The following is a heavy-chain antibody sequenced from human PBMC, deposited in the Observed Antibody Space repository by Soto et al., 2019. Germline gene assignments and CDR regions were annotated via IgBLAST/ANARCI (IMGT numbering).Heavy chain of an antibody. CDR2: IYYSGST. V-gene: IGHV4-30-4*01. Sequence: SETLSLTCTVSGGSISSGDYYWSWIRQPPGKGLEWIGYIYYSGSTYYNPSLKSRVTISVDTSKNQFSLKLSSVTAADTAVYYCAGPTGTRQGWFDPWGQGTLVTVSS. CDR1: GGSISSGDYY. CDR3: AGPTGTRQGWFDP. J-gene: IGHJ5*02.